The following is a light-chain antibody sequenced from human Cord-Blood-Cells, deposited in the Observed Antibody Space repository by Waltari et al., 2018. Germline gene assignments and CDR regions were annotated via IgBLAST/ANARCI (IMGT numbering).Light chain of an antibody. J-gene: IGKJ2*01. Sequence: DIPMTQSPSSLSASVGDRVTITCRASESISSYLNWYQQKPGKAPKLLIYAASSLQSGVPARFSGSGSGTDFTLTISSLQPEDFATYYCQQSYSTPRTFGQRTKLGI. CDR1: ESISSY. V-gene: IGKV1-39*01. CDR2: AAS. CDR3: QQSYSTPRT.